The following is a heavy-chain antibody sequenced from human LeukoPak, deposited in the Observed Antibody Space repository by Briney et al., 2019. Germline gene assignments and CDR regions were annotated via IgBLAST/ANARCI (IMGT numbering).Heavy chain of an antibody. J-gene: IGHJ4*02. V-gene: IGHV3-73*01. Sequence: GGSLKLSCAASGLTFSGSAMHWVRQASGKGLEWVGRIRSKANSYATAYAASVKGRFTISRDDSKNTAYLQMNSLKTEDTAVYYCTRQGGNDVDYWGQGTLVTVSS. CDR1: GLTFSGSA. CDR2: IRSKANSYAT. CDR3: TRQGGNDVDY. D-gene: IGHD1-1*01.